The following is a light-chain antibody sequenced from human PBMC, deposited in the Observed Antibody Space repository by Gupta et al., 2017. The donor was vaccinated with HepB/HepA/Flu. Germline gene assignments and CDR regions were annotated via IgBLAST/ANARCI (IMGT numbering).Light chain of an antibody. J-gene: IGKJ1*01. CDR3: QQANSFPST. V-gene: IGKV1-12*02. Sequence: DIQMTQSPSSVSASVGDRVTITCRASQGISSRLAWYQQKPGKAPKLLIYGASSLQSGVSSRFSGSGSGTDFTLTISSLQPEDFGTYFCQQANSFPSTFGQGTKVEIK. CDR2: GAS. CDR1: QGISSR.